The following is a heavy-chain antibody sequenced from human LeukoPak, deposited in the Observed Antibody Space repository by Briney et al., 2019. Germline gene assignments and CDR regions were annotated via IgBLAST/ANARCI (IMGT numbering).Heavy chain of an antibody. J-gene: IGHJ3*02. D-gene: IGHD3-10*01. CDR3: ASLLWFGELKSDAFDI. CDR2: MNPNSGNT. Sequence: ASVTVSCKASGYTFTSYDINWVRQATGQGLEWMGWMNPNSGNTGYAQKFQGRVTMTRNTSISTAYMELSSLRSEDTAVYYCASLLWFGELKSDAFDIWGQGTMVTVSS. V-gene: IGHV1-8*01. CDR1: GYTFTSYD.